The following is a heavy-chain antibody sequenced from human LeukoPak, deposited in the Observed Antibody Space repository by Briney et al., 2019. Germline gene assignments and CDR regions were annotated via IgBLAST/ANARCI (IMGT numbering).Heavy chain of an antibody. CDR1: GYSFTSYW. CDR3: ARQEYCSGGSCYTWFDP. V-gene: IGHV5-51*01. CDR2: VYPADSDI. Sequence: GESLKISCKGSGYSFTSYWIGWVRQMPGKGLEWMGIVYPADSDIRYSPSFQGQVAISADRSISTAYLQWSSLKASDTAMYYCARQEYCSGGSCYTWFDPWGQGTLVTVSS. D-gene: IGHD2-15*01. J-gene: IGHJ5*02.